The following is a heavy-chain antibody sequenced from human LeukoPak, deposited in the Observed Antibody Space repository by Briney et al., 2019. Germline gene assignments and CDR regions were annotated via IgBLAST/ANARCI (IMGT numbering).Heavy chain of an antibody. Sequence: GGSLRLSCAASGFTFSDHYMDWVRQAPGKGLEWVGRNRNKANSYTTEYAASVKGRFTISRDDSKNSLYLQMNSLKTEDTAVYYCARVDSSGYLDYWGQGTLVTVSS. D-gene: IGHD3-22*01. CDR1: GFTFSDHY. CDR3: ARVDSSGYLDY. J-gene: IGHJ4*02. V-gene: IGHV3-72*01. CDR2: NRNKANSYTT.